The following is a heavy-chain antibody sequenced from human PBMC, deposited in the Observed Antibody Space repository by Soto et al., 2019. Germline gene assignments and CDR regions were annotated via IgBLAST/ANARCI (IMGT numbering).Heavy chain of an antibody. CDR2: IYSGGST. D-gene: IGHD5-18*01. CDR3: ARWGYSYGYEFDP. J-gene: IGHJ5*02. CDR1: GFTFSSYA. V-gene: IGHV3-53*01. Sequence: GGSLRLSCAASGFTFSSYAMSWVRQAPGKGLEWVSVIYSGGSTYYADSVKGRFTISRDNSKNTLYLQMNSLRAEDTAVYYCARWGYSYGYEFDPWGQGTLVTVSS.